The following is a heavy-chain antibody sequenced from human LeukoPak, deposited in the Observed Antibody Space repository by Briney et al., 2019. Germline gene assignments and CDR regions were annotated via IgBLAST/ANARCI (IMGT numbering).Heavy chain of an antibody. CDR2: INHSGST. Sequence: GSLRLSCAASGFTFSSYSMNWIRQPPGKGLEWIGEINHSGSTNYNPSLKSRVTISVDTSKNQFSLKLSSVTAADTAVYYCARGQTLGYCSSTSCRAPFDYWGQGTLVTVSS. J-gene: IGHJ4*02. V-gene: IGHV4-34*01. CDR3: ARGQTLGYCSSTSCRAPFDY. D-gene: IGHD2-2*03. CDR1: GFTFSSYS.